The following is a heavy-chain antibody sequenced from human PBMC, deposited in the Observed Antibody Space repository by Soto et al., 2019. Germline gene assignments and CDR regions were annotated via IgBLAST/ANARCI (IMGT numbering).Heavy chain of an antibody. V-gene: IGHV4-59*01. J-gene: IGHJ6*02. Sequence: QVQLQESGPGLVRPSETLSLTCTVSGDAMSSNYWSWIRQPPGKGLEWIGYVYYAGATSYNPSLKSRVTISVDTSKNQFYLKLSSVTAADTDVYYCARAMGDWGTYYYYYGMDVWGQGTTVTVSS. CDR3: ARAMGDWGTYYYYYGMDV. D-gene: IGHD3-16*01. CDR2: VYYAGAT. CDR1: GDAMSSNY.